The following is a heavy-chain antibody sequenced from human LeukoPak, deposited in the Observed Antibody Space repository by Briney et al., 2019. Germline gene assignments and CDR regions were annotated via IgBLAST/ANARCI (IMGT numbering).Heavy chain of an antibody. Sequence: GGSLRLSCAASGFTFSSYSMNWVRQAPGKGLEWVSSISSSSSYIYYADSVKGRFTISRDNAKNSLYLQMNSLRAEDTAVYYCARYGVIAVAGTGGDWGQGTLVTVSS. V-gene: IGHV3-21*01. D-gene: IGHD6-19*01. CDR3: ARYGVIAVAGTGGD. J-gene: IGHJ4*02. CDR2: ISSSSSYI. CDR1: GFTFSSYS.